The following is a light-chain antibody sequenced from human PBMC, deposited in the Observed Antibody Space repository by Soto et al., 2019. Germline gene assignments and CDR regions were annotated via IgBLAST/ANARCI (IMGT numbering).Light chain of an antibody. CDR1: SGSVSTSYY. J-gene: IGLJ2*01. CDR2: NTY. V-gene: IGLV8-61*01. Sequence: QTVVTQEPSFSVSPGGTVTLTCGLSSGSVSTSYYPAWYQQAPGQAPRTLIYNTYTRSSGVPDRFSGSILGTKAALTITGAQADDESDYYCVLYMGSGTWVFGGGTTLTVL. CDR3: VLYMGSGTWV.